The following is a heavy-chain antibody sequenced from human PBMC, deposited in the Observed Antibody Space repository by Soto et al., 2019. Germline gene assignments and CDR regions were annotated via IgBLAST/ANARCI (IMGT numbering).Heavy chain of an antibody. CDR1: GGSFSGYY. CDR2: INHSGST. V-gene: IGHV4-34*01. CDR3: ARGGGDYYMDV. Sequence: SETLSLTCAVYGGSFSGYYWSWIRQPPGKGLEWIGEINHSGSTDCNPSLKSRVTISVDTSKNQFSLKLSSVTAADTAVYYCARGGGDYYMDVWDKGTTVTVSS. D-gene: IGHD3-16*01. J-gene: IGHJ6*03.